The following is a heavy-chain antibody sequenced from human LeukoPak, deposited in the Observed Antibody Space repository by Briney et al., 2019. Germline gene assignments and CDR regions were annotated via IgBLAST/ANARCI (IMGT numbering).Heavy chain of an antibody. V-gene: IGHV1-2*02. CDR3: ARTAVAGAHYYYYMDV. D-gene: IGHD6-19*01. Sequence: GASVKVSCKASGYTFTGYYMHWVRQAPGQGLEWVGWINPNSGGTNYAQKFQGRVTMTRDTSISTAYMELSRLRSDDTAVYYCARTAVAGAHYYYYMDVWGKGTTVTISS. CDR2: INPNSGGT. J-gene: IGHJ6*03. CDR1: GYTFTGYY.